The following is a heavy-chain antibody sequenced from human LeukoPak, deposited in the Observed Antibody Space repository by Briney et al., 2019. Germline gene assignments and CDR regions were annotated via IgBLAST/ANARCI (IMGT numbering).Heavy chain of an antibody. Sequence: GGSVTLLCTASGFPLSTYALPCPRQAPGEGLKWVSPLSGRGGSTYYAESVKGRFTISRDNSNNMLYLQMYSLRAENTAIYFCARDKGRITITAPKDAFDIWGQGTMVTVSS. V-gene: IGHV3-23*01. CDR1: GFPLSTYA. J-gene: IGHJ3*02. D-gene: IGHD6-6*01. CDR3: ARDKGRITITAPKDAFDI. CDR2: LSGRGGST.